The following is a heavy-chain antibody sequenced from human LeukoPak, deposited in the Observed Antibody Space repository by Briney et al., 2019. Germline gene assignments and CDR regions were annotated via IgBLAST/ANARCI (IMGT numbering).Heavy chain of an antibody. J-gene: IGHJ4*02. V-gene: IGHV3-48*03. CDR1: GFIFSTYE. Sequence: GGSLRLSSAASGFIFSTYEMNWVRQAPGKGLEWVSYISNSGNTIYYADSVKGRFTISRDNAKNSLYLQMNSLRAEDTAVYYCAGGGDYWGQGTLVTVSS. CDR2: ISNSGNTI. CDR3: AGGGDY.